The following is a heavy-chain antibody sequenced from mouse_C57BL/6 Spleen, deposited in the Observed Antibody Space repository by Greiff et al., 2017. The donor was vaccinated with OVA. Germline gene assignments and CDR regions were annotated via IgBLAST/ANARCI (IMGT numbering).Heavy chain of an antibody. V-gene: IGHV1-9*01. CDR2: ILPGSGST. Sequence: VQLQQSGAELMKPGASVKLSCKATGYTFTGYWIEWVKQRPGHGLEWIGEILPGSGSTNYNEKFKGKATFTADTSSNTAYMQLSSLTTEDSAIYYGARGEVYYGSSYAAYWGQGTLVTVSA. J-gene: IGHJ3*01. D-gene: IGHD1-1*01. CDR1: GYTFTGYW. CDR3: ARGEVYYGSSYAAY.